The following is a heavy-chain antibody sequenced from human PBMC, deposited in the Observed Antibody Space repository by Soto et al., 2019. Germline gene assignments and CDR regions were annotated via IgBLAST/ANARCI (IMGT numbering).Heavy chain of an antibody. CDR1: GDTFSIYT. J-gene: IGHJ4*02. Sequence: ASVKVSCKASGDTFSIYTISWVRQAPGQRLEWMGWINAGNGNTKYSQKFQGRVTITRDTSASTAYMELSSLRSEDTAVFYCARVMRDSSGYYYGSFDYWGQGTLVTVSS. V-gene: IGHV1-3*01. CDR2: INAGNGNT. CDR3: ARVMRDSSGYYYGSFDY. D-gene: IGHD3-22*01.